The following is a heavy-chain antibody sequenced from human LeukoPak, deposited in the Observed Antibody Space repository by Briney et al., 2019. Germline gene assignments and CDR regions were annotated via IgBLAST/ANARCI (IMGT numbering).Heavy chain of an antibody. CDR3: ARRDGYCSSTSCYADYYYGMDV. Sequence: GGSLKISCKDSGYSFTTYWIGWVRQMPGKGLEWMGIIYPGDSDTRYSPSFQGQVTISADKSISTAYLQWSSLKASDTAMYYCARRDGYCSSTSCYADYYYGMDVWGQGTTVTVSS. CDR2: IYPGDSDT. V-gene: IGHV5-51*01. CDR1: GYSFTTYW. J-gene: IGHJ6*02. D-gene: IGHD2-2*01.